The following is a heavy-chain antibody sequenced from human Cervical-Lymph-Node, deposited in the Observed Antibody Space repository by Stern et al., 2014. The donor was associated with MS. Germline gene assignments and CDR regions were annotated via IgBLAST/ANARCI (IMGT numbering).Heavy chain of an antibody. CDR3: ARDRDSTVTTFGGLDV. Sequence: VQLVESGAEVKKPGSSVKVSCKASGGTFSSYPISWVRQAPGQGLEGMGGVIPIFGTAIFAQKFQRILTITAYESTSTAYMELGSLRSEDTAVYYCARDRDSTVTTFGGLDVWGQGTPVTVSS. CDR2: VIPIFGTA. J-gene: IGHJ6*02. V-gene: IGHV1-69*01. CDR1: GGTFSSYP. D-gene: IGHD4-11*01.